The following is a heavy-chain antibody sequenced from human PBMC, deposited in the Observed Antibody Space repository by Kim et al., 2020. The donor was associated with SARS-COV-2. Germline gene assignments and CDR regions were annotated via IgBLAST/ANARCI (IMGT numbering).Heavy chain of an antibody. V-gene: IGHV4-59*01. CDR2: IYYSGST. CDR1: GGSISSYY. J-gene: IGHJ6*02. Sequence: SETLSLTCTVSGGSISSYYWSWIRQPPGKGLEWIGYIYYSGSTNYNPSLKSRVTISVDTSKNQFSLKLSSVTAADTAVYYCARSPGVVVAATLRLDGMDVWGQGTTVTVSS. CDR3: ARSPGVVVAATLRLDGMDV. D-gene: IGHD2-15*01.